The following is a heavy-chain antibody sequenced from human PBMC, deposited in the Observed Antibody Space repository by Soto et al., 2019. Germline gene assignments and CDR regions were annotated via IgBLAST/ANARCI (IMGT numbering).Heavy chain of an antibody. D-gene: IGHD5-12*01. J-gene: IGHJ4*02. CDR1: GFTFSSYA. CDR3: ARDRDMATIYYFDY. CDR2: ISYDGSNK. Sequence: QVQLVESGGGVVQPGRSPRLSCAASGFTFSSYAMHWVRQAPGKGLEWVAVISYDGSNKYYADSVKGRFTISRDNSKNTLYLQMNSLRAEDTAVYYCARDRDMATIYYFDYWGQGTLVTVSS. V-gene: IGHV3-30-3*01.